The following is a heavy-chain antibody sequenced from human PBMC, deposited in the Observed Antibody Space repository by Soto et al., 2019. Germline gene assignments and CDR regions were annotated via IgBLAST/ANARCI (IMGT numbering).Heavy chain of an antibody. D-gene: IGHD5-12*01. CDR1: GGSFSGYY. V-gene: IGHV4-34*01. Sequence: QVQLQQWGAGLLKPSETLSLTCAVYGGSFSGYYWSWIHQPPGKGLEWIGEINHSGSTNYNPSLKSRVTISVDTSKNQFSLKLSSVTAADTAVYYCARSTPVATIPSRGYYYYYMDVWGKGTTVTVSS. CDR3: ARSTPVATIPSRGYYYYYMDV. J-gene: IGHJ6*03. CDR2: INHSGST.